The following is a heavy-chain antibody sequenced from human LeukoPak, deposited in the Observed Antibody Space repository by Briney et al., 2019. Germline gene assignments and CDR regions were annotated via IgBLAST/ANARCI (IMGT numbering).Heavy chain of an antibody. Sequence: GGSLRLSCAASGFTFSSYSMNWVRQAPGKGLKWVSSISSRSSYIYYADSVRGRFTISRDNAKDSLYLQMNSLRAEDTAVYYCARDHYLSSGANWFDPWGQGTLVTVSS. CDR3: ARDHYLSSGANWFDP. J-gene: IGHJ5*02. CDR1: GFTFSSYS. CDR2: ISSRSSYI. D-gene: IGHD6-19*01. V-gene: IGHV3-21*01.